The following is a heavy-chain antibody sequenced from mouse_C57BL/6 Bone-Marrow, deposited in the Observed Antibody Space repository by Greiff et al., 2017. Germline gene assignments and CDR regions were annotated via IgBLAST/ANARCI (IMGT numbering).Heavy chain of an antibody. Sequence: EVNLVESGGDLVKPGGSLKLSCAASGFTFSSYGMSWVRQTPDKRLEWVATISSGGSYTYYPDSVKGRFTISRDNAKNTLYLQMSSLKSEDTAMYYCARHGFDYWGKGTTLTVSS. CDR3: ARHGFDY. CDR2: ISSGGSYT. CDR1: GFTFSSYG. J-gene: IGHJ2*01. V-gene: IGHV5-6*01.